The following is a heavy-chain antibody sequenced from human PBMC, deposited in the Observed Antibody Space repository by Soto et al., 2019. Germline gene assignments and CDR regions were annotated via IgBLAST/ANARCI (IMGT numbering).Heavy chain of an antibody. D-gene: IGHD4-17*01. CDR1: GFTFSSYA. CDR2: ISYDGSNK. Sequence: GGSLRLSCAASGFTFSSYAMHWVRQAPGKGLEWVAVISYDGSNKYYADSVKGRFTISRDNSKNTLYLQMNSLRAEDTAVYYCASVTVTTKTYYYYYGMDVWGQGTTVTVS. V-gene: IGHV3-30-3*01. CDR3: ASVTVTTKTYYYYYGMDV. J-gene: IGHJ6*02.